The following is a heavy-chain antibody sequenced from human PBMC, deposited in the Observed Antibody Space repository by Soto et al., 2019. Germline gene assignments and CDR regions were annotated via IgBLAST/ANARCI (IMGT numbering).Heavy chain of an antibody. Sequence: PGGSLRLSCAASGFTFSSYAISWVRQAPGKGLEWVSAISGSGGSTYYADSVKGRFTISRDNSKNTLYLQMNSLGAEDTAVYYCAKALTSGITMIVVVTSGVDYWGQGTLVTVS. J-gene: IGHJ4*02. V-gene: IGHV3-23*01. CDR2: ISGSGGST. CDR3: AKALTSGITMIVVVTSGVDY. CDR1: GFTFSSYA. D-gene: IGHD3-22*01.